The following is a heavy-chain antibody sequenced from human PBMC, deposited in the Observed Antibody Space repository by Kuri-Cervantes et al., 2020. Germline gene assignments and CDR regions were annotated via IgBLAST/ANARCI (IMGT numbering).Heavy chain of an antibody. Sequence: GGSLRLSCAASGFTFSSSWMHWVCQAPEKGLEWVADIKCDGSEKYYVDSVKGRFSISRDNAKNSLYLQMNSLRAEDTAVYYCARARIAALGVGAFDIWGQGTMVTVSS. CDR2: IKCDGSEK. D-gene: IGHD6-13*01. CDR1: GFTFSSSW. V-gene: IGHV3-52*01. CDR3: ARARIAALGVGAFDI. J-gene: IGHJ3*02.